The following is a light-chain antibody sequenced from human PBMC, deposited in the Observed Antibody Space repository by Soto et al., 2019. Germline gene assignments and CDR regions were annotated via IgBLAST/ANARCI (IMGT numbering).Light chain of an antibody. V-gene: IGKV1-33*01. Sequence: DIQMTQSPSSLSASVGDRVTITCQASQDISNYLNWYQQKPGKAPKLLIYDASNLETGVPSRFSGSGSGTDFTFPISSLPPEDIATSYCQQYDNLMSFGQGTKVDIK. J-gene: IGKJ2*01. CDR2: DAS. CDR3: QQYDNLMS. CDR1: QDISNY.